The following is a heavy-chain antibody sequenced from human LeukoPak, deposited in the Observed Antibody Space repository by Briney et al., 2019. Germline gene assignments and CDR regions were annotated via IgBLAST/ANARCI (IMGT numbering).Heavy chain of an antibody. J-gene: IGHJ3*02. CDR3: ARDFSAAFDI. CDR1: GGSISSYY. V-gene: IGHV4-59*01. CDR2: IYYSGST. Sequence: PSETLSLTCTVSGGSISSYYWSWIRQPPGKGLEWIGYIYYSGSTNYNPSLKSRVTISVDTSKNQFSLKLSSVTAADTAVYYCARDFSAAFDIWGQGTMVTVSS. D-gene: IGHD2/OR15-2a*01.